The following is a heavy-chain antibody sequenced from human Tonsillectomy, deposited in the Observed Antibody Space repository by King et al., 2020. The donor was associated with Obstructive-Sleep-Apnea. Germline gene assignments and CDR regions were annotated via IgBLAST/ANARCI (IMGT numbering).Heavy chain of an antibody. D-gene: IGHD4-23*01. V-gene: IGHV3-30*18. CDR1: GFTFSNYG. J-gene: IGHJ2*01. CDR3: AKGKQVVTPTSLHL. Sequence: QLVQSGGGVVQPGRSLRLSCAASGFTFSNYGMHWVRQAPGKGLEWVAVISYDGSNKFYADSVKGRLTISRDNSKNTLYLQMNSLRAEDTAVYYCAKGKQVVTPTSLHLWGRGTLVTVSS. CDR2: ISYDGSNK.